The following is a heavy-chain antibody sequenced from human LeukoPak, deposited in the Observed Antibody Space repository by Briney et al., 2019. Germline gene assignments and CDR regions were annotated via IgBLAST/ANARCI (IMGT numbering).Heavy chain of an antibody. D-gene: IGHD6-13*01. CDR3: ARDSNWYPIDY. CDR2: ISGSSSTIYISSSSSTT. J-gene: IGHJ4*02. CDR1: GFTFSSYS. V-gene: IGHV3-48*01. Sequence: GGSLRLSCAASGFTFSSYSMNWVRQAPGKGLEWVSYISGSSSTIYISSSSSTTYYADSVKGRFTISRDNAKNSLYLQINSLRVEDTAVYYCARDSNWYPIDYWGQGTLVTVSS.